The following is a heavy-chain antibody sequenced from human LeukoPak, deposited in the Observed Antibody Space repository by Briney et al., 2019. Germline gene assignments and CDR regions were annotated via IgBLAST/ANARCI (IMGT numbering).Heavy chain of an antibody. V-gene: IGHV3-30*04. D-gene: IGHD6-13*01. CDR3: ARDGTAVGINYDY. CDR2: ISYDGSNK. Sequence: GGSLRLSCAASGFTFSSYAMHWVRQAPGKGLEWVAVISYDGSNKYCADSVKGRFTISRDNAKNSLYLQMNSLRAEDTAVYYCARDGTAVGINYDYWGQGTLVTVSS. J-gene: IGHJ4*02. CDR1: GFTFSSYA.